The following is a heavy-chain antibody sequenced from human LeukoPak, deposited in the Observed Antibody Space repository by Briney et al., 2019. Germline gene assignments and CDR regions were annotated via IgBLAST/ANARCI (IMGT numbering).Heavy chain of an antibody. Sequence: SETLSLTCTVSGGSISSYYWSWIRQPPGKGLEWIGYIYYSGSTNYNPSLKSRVTISVDTSKNQFSLKLSSVTAADTAVYYCARATYYYGSGNPSTIFDYWGQGTLVTVSS. CDR3: ARATYYYGSGNPSTIFDY. CDR1: GGSISSYY. D-gene: IGHD3-10*01. CDR2: IYYSGST. V-gene: IGHV4-59*01. J-gene: IGHJ4*02.